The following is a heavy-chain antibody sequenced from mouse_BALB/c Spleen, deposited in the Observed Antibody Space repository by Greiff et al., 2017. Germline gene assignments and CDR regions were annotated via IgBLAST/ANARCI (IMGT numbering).Heavy chain of an antibody. CDR1: GFSLTSYG. D-gene: IGHD2-4*01. J-gene: IGHJ3*01. CDR3: ARVSGRLRREFAY. CDR2: IWAGGST. Sequence: VKLMESGPGLVAPSQSLSITCTVSGFSLTSYGVHWVRQPPGKGLEWLGVIWAGGSTNYNSALMSRLSISKDNSKSQVFLKMNSLQTDDTAMYYCARVSGRLRREFAYWGQGTLVTVSA. V-gene: IGHV2-9*02.